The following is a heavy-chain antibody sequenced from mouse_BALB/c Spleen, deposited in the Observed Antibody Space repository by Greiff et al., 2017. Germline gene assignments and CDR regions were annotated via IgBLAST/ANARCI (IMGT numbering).Heavy chain of an antibody. CDR2: IDPANGNT. CDR3: ARRLDYAMDD. J-gene: IGHJ4*01. D-gene: IGHD1-2*01. CDR1: GFNIKDPY. V-gene: IGHV14-3*02. Sequence: EVQLQQSGAELVKPGASVKLSCTASGFNIKDPYMHWVKQRPEQGLEWIGRIDPANGNTKYDPKFQGKATITADTSSNTAYLQLSSLTSEDTAVYYCARRLDYAMDDWGQGTSVTVSS.